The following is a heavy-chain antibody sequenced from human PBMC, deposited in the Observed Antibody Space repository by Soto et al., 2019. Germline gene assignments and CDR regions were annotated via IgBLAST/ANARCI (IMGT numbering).Heavy chain of an antibody. CDR1: GYTLTELS. D-gene: IGHD5-12*01. V-gene: IGHV1-24*01. CDR3: ATSEMATIAPFDY. CDR2: FDPEDGET. Sequence: ASVKVSCKVSGYTLTELSMHWVRQAPGKGLEWMGGFDPEDGETIYAQKFQGRVTMTEDTSTATAYMELSSLRSEDTAVYYCATSEMATIAPFDYWGQGTLVTVSS. J-gene: IGHJ4*02.